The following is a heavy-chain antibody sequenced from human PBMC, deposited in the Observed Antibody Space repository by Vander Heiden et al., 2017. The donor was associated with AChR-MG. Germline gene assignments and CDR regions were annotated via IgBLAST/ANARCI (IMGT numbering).Heavy chain of an antibody. V-gene: IGHV3-33*01. CDR3: ARDRSPYYDILTGYPDY. Sequence: QVQLVESGGGVVPPGRSLRLSCAASGFTFSSYGMHWVRQAPGKGLEWVAVIWYDGSNKYYADSVKGRFTISRDNSKNTLYLQMNSLRAEDTAVYYCARDRSPYYDILTGYPDYWGQGTLVTVSS. J-gene: IGHJ4*02. D-gene: IGHD3-9*01. CDR1: GFTFSSYG. CDR2: IWYDGSNK.